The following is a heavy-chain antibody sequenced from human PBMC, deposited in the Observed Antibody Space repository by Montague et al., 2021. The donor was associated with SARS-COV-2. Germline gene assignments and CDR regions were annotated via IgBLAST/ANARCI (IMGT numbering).Heavy chain of an antibody. CDR1: GDSVSSNSVA. CDR2: TYYRSKWYG. D-gene: IGHD6-19*01. J-gene: IGHJ6*02. CDR3: VRYSGWFYFDF. Sequence: CAISGDSVSSNSVAWSWIRQSLSRGLEWLGRTYYRSKWYGDYAPSVRGRLTVNPDASKNEFSLELNYVTPEDTAVYYCVRYSGWFYFDFWSQGTTVTVSS. V-gene: IGHV6-1*01.